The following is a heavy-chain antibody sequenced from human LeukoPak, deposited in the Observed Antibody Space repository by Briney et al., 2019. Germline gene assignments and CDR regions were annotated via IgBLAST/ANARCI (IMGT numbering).Heavy chain of an antibody. CDR3: ARGEKPYDY. V-gene: IGHV1-18*01. CDR1: GYTFTYYV. CDR2: INAYNGNT. J-gene: IGHJ4*02. D-gene: IGHD1-26*01. Sequence: ASVKVSCKSSGYTFTYYVISWVRQAPGQGLEWMGWINAYNGNTNDAQKFQGRVTMTTDTSTSTAYMELRSLRSDDTAVYYCARGEKPYDYWGQGTLVSVSA.